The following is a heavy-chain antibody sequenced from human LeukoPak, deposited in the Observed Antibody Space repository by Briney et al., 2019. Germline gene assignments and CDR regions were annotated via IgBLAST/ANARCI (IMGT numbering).Heavy chain of an antibody. CDR3: AGSDTTGYIPREWDYWYFDL. V-gene: IGHV3-30*02. J-gene: IGHJ2*01. CDR1: GFTFSSYG. D-gene: IGHD1-1*01. CDR2: IRYDGSNK. Sequence: GGSLRLSCAASGFTFSSYGMHWVRQAPGKGLEWVAFIRYDGSNKYYADSVKGRFTISRDNSKNTLCLQMNSLRAEDTAVYYCAGSDTTGYIPREWDYWYFDLWGRGTLVTVSS.